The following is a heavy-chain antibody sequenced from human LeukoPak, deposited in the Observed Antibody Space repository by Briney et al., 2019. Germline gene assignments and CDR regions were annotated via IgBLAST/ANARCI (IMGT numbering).Heavy chain of an antibody. CDR3: ARAVELYYDNSGYYSDPYFDY. J-gene: IGHJ4*02. CDR2: IYHSGGT. CDR1: GDSIRRGYY. V-gene: IGHV4-38-2*02. Sequence: SETLSLTCTVSGDSIRRGYYWGWIRQTPGKGLQWIGSIYHSGGTYYEPSLKSRVTISVDTSRNQFSLKMSSVTAADTAVFYCARAVELYYDNSGYYSDPYFDYWGQGTLVTVSS. D-gene: IGHD3-22*01.